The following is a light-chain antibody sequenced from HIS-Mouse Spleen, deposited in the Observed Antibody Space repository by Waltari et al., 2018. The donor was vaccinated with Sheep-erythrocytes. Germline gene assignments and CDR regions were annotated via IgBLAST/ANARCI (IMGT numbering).Light chain of an antibody. CDR3: CSYAGSSTPWV. J-gene: IGLJ3*02. CDR1: SSDVGVYNL. Sequence: QSALTQPASVSGSPGQSITISCTGTSSDVGVYNLVSWSQKHPGKAPKLMIYEARKRPSGVANRFSGSKSGNTASLTISGLQAEDEADYYCCSYAGSSTPWVFGGGTKLTVL. CDR2: EAR. V-gene: IGLV2-23*01.